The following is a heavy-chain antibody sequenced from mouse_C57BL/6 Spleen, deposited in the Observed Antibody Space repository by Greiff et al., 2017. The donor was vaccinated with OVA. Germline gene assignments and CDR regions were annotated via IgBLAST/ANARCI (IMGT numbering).Heavy chain of an antibody. D-gene: IGHD2-3*01. CDR3: ARDDGYYFDC. Sequence: QVQLQQSGPELVKPGASVKISCKASGYAFSSSWMNWVKQRPGKGLEWIGRIYPGDGDTNYNGKFKGKDTLTADKSSSTAYMQLSSLTSEDSAVYFCARDDGYYFDCWGKGTTVTVSS. CDR2: IYPGDGDT. V-gene: IGHV1-82*01. CDR1: GYAFSSSW. J-gene: IGHJ2*01.